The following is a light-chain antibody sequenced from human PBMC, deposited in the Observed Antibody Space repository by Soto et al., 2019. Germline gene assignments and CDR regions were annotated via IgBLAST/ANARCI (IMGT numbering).Light chain of an antibody. V-gene: IGLV1-44*01. CDR1: SSNIGTNT. Sequence: QSVLPKPPSGSGTPGQRVTISCSGSSSNIGTNTVNWYLQLPGTAPKLLIYNNDQRPSGVPERFSGSKSGTSASLAISGLQSEDEANYYCAAWDDSLNGFYVFGSGTKVTVL. CDR2: NND. CDR3: AAWDDSLNGFYV. J-gene: IGLJ1*01.